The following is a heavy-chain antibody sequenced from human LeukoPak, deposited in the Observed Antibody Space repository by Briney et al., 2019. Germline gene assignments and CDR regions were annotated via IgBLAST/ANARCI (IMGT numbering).Heavy chain of an antibody. CDR1: GDTFTSYY. D-gene: IGHD2-21*02. V-gene: IGHV1-46*01. CDR2: INPSGGST. J-gene: IGHJ4*02. CDR3: ARVPKGDHFDY. Sequence: ASVKVSCKASGDTFTSYYMHWVRQAPGQGLEWMGIINPSGGSTSYAQKFQGRVTMTRDTSTSTVYMELSSLRSEDTAVYYCARVPKGDHFDYWGQGTLVTVSS.